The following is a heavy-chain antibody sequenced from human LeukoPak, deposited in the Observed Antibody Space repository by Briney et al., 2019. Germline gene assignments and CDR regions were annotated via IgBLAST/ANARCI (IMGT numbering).Heavy chain of an antibody. V-gene: IGHV3-9*01. Sequence: GGSLRLSCAASGFAFDAYAMHWVRHAPGEGLEWVSGISWNSGSIGYADSVKGRFTISRDNAQNYLYLQMNSLRAEDTALYYFTSERSSVHFDYWGQGTLVTVSS. D-gene: IGHD1-1*01. CDR3: TSERSSVHFDY. CDR2: ISWNSGSI. CDR1: GFAFDAYA. J-gene: IGHJ4*02.